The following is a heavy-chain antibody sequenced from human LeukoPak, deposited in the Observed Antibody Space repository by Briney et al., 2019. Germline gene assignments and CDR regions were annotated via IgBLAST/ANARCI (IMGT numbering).Heavy chain of an antibody. D-gene: IGHD2-15*01. CDR2: ITSSGYYT. CDR1: GFTFSDYY. CDR3: ARVSKAANPTSDSPWFDP. V-gene: IGHV3-11*05. J-gene: IGHJ5*02. Sequence: PGGSLRLSCAASGFTFSDYYVTWIRQAPGKGLEWVSYITSSGYYTNYGDSVKGRFTMSRDNAKKSLYLQMDSLRAEDTAVYYCARVSKAANPTSDSPWFDPWGQGTLVTVSS.